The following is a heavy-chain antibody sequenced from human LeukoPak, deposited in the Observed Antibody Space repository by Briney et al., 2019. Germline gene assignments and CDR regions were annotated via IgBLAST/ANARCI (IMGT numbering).Heavy chain of an antibody. Sequence: ASVKISCKASGYTFTGYYMHWVRQAPGQGLEWMGWINPNSGGTNYAQKFQGRVTMTRDTPISTAYMELSRLRSDDTAVYYCARDLELGRFDPWGQGTLVTVSS. CDR2: INPNSGGT. CDR1: GYTFTGYY. J-gene: IGHJ5*02. CDR3: ARDLELGRFDP. D-gene: IGHD6-6*01. V-gene: IGHV1-2*02.